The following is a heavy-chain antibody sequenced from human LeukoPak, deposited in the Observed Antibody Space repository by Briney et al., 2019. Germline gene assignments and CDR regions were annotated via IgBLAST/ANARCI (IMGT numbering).Heavy chain of an antibody. CDR1: GGSISSYY. CDR3: ARQLDSSSSGWFDP. CDR2: IYTSGST. J-gene: IGHJ5*02. V-gene: IGHV4-4*09. D-gene: IGHD6-6*01. Sequence: SETLSLTCTVSGGSISSYYWSWIRQPPGKGLEWIGYIYTSGSTNYNPSLKSRVTISVDTYKNQFSLKLSSVTAADTAVYYCARQLDSSSSGWFDPWGQGTLVTVSS.